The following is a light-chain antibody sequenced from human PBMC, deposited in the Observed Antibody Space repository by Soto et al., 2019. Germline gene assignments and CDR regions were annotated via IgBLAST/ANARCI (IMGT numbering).Light chain of an antibody. V-gene: IGKV1-5*01. CDR2: DAS. J-gene: IGKJ1*01. Sequence: DIHLTQSPSTQSASLGDRVTITCRASQSISSYLNWYQQKPGKAPKLLIYDASSLESGVPSRFSGSGSGTEFTLTISSLQPDDIPTYYCHPSILYWTFAQGGNVDI. CDR1: QSISSY. CDR3: HPSILYWT.